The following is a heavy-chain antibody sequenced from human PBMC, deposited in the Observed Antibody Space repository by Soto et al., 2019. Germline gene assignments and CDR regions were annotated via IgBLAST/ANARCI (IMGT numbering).Heavy chain of an antibody. J-gene: IGHJ4*02. D-gene: IGHD3-10*01. CDR3: ARANYYGSPGDFDY. Sequence: PGGSLRLSCAASGFTFDDYAMHWLRQAPGKGLEWVSSIGSSSSNIDYADSVKGRFTISRDNAKNSLYLQMNSLRAEDTAVYYCARANYYGSPGDFDYWGQGTLVTVSS. CDR1: GFTFDDYA. V-gene: IGHV3-48*01. CDR2: IGSSSSNI.